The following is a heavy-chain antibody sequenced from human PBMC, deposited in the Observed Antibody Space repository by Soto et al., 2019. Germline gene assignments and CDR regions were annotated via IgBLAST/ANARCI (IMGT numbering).Heavy chain of an antibody. CDR1: VFTFSSYW. V-gene: IGHV3-74*01. CDR3: IRDFGEVGSTAAFDI. D-gene: IGHD1-26*01. Sequence: GCSLGLCCASSVFTFSSYWTHWVRQPPGKGLVWVARINSDGTSTSYADSVRGRFTISRDNAKNTLYLQMNSLRAEDTAMYYCIRDFGEVGSTAAFDIWGQGTTVTVSS. CDR2: INSDGTST. J-gene: IGHJ3*02.